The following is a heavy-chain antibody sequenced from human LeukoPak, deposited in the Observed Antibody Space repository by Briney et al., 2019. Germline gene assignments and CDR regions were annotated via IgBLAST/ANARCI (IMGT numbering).Heavy chain of an antibody. V-gene: IGHV4-39*07. CDR3: ARHFHPAETTGGYFDL. J-gene: IGHJ2*01. D-gene: IGHD4-17*01. Sequence: SETLSLTCTVSGGSISSSRDYWAWIRQPPGKGLEWIANIYYSGSTNYSPSFQGQVTISVDKSISTAYLQWSSLKASDTAMYYCARHFHPAETTGGYFDLWGRGTLVTVSA. CDR2: IYYSGST. CDR1: GGSISSSRDY.